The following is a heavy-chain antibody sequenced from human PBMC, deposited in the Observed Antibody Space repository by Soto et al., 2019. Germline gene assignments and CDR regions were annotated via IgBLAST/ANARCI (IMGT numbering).Heavy chain of an antibody. CDR1: GYTFISYY. J-gene: IGHJ6*02. CDR2: INPSAGST. V-gene: IGHV1-46*01. CDR3: AGERGPELIVGATSHYYYRMDV. D-gene: IGHD1-26*01. Sequence: SVKVSCKASGYTFISYYMHWVRQAPGHGLEWMGIINPSAGSTSSAQKFQGRVTMTRDTSTSTVYMVLSSLRSEDTAVYYCAGERGPELIVGATSHYYYRMDVWGQGTTVTVSS.